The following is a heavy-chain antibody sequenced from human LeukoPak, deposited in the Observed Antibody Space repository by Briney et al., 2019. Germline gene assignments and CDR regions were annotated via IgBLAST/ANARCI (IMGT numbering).Heavy chain of an antibody. V-gene: IGHV4-38-2*01. CDR1: GYSISNGYY. CDR3: ARLVGQGYGSGNWFDP. CDR2: IYHNERP. Sequence: SETLSLTCSVSGYSISNGYYWGWIRQPPGEGLEWIGSIYHNERPNYNPSLRSRVIISVDTSENQFSLKLTSVTAADTAVYYCARLVGQGYGSGNWFDPWGQGTLVTVSS. J-gene: IGHJ5*02. D-gene: IGHD3-10*01.